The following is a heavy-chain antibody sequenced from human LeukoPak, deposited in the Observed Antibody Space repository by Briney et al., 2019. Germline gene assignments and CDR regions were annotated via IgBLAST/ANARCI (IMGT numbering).Heavy chain of an antibody. CDR1: GGTFSSYA. V-gene: IGHV1-69*05. D-gene: IGHD5-18*01. Sequence: ASVKVSCKASGGTFSSYAISWVRQAPGQGLEWMGRIIPIFGTANYAQKFQGRVTITTDESTSTAYMELSSLRSEDTAVYYCARDAADTAMKAWGQGTLVTVSS. CDR2: IIPIFGTA. J-gene: IGHJ5*02. CDR3: ARDAADTAMKA.